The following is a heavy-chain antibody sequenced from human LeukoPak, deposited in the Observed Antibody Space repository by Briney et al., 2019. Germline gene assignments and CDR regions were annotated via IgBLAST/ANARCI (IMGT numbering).Heavy chain of an antibody. D-gene: IGHD2-15*01. CDR2: IWYDGSNK. CDR3: ARWGEPLYCSGGSCPDSASGGALDI. J-gene: IGHJ3*02. Sequence: GGSLRLSCAASGFTFSSYGMHWVRQAPGKGLEWVAVIWYDGSNKYYADSVKGRFTISRDNSKNTLYLQMNSLRAEDTAVYYCARWGEPLYCSGGSCPDSASGGALDIWGQGTMVTVSS. CDR1: GFTFSSYG. V-gene: IGHV3-33*01.